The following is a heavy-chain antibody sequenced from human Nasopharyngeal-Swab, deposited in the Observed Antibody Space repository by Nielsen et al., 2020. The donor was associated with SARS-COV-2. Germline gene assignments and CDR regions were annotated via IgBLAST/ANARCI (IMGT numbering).Heavy chain of an antibody. CDR1: GGSISSISCY. D-gene: IGHD3-10*01. V-gene: IGHV4-39*01. CDR3: ARHSGRFLTWEHAFDI. CDR2: IYYSGST. Sequence: SETLSLTCTVSGGSISSISCYWGWLRQLPGKGLEWIVSIYYSGSTYYNTSLKSPVTISVNTSKNQFSLKPRSVTAADTAVYYCARHSGRFLTWEHAFDIWGQGTMVTVSS. J-gene: IGHJ3*02.